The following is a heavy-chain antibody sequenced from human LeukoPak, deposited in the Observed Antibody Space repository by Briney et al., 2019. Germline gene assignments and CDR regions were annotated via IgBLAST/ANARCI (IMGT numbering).Heavy chain of an antibody. J-gene: IGHJ4*02. Sequence: PGGSLRLSCAASGFTFSAYNMNWVRQAPGKGLEWVSSITSSSSYIYYADSVKGRFTISRDNAKNSLYLQMNSLRAEDTAVYYCAKNPDIVATYNYFDYWGQGSLVTVSS. V-gene: IGHV3-21*01. CDR1: GFTFSAYN. D-gene: IGHD5-12*01. CDR2: ITSSSSYI. CDR3: AKNPDIVATYNYFDY.